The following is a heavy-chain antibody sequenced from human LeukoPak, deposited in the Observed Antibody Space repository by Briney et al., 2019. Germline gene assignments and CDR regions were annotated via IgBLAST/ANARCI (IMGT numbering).Heavy chain of an antibody. J-gene: IGHJ6*02. D-gene: IGHD3-22*01. V-gene: IGHV4-31*03. Sequence: SETLSLTCTVSGGSISSGGYYWSWIRQHPGKGLEWIVYIYYSGSTYYNPSLKSRVTISVDTSKNQFSLKLSSVTVADTAVYYCAGETYYYDSSAEAPYYYYGMDVWGQGTTVTVSS. CDR2: IYYSGST. CDR3: AGETYYYDSSAEAPYYYYGMDV. CDR1: GGSISSGGYY.